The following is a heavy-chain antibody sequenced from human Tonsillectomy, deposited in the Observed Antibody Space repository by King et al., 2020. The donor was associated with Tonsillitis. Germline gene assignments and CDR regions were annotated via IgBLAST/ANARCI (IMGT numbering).Heavy chain of an antibody. CDR3: GKGRRSGYNLWFFDY. V-gene: IGHV3-23*04. CDR2: ISGSGGST. D-gene: IGHD5-24*01. J-gene: IGHJ4*02. CDR1: GFTFSSYA. Sequence: VQLVESGGGLVQPGGSLRLSCAASGFTFSSYAMSWVRQAPGKGLEGVSAISGSGGSTYYAESVKGRFTISRDNSKNTLYLQMNSLRAEDTAVYYCGKGRRSGYNLWFFDYWGQGPLVTVSS.